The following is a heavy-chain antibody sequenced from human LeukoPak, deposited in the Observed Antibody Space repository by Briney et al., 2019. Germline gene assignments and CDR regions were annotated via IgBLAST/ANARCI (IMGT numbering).Heavy chain of an antibody. CDR2: ISISDYST. Sequence: GGSLRLSCAASGFTFSSYAMSWVRQAPGKGLEWVSTISISDYSTYYADSVKGRFTISRDNSKNTLYLQMNSLRAEDTAVYYCAKDLRLQGGGLPLFGHWGQGTLVTVSS. CDR3: AKDLRLQGGGLPLFGH. D-gene: IGHD1-26*01. CDR1: GFTFSSYA. J-gene: IGHJ4*02. V-gene: IGHV3-23*01.